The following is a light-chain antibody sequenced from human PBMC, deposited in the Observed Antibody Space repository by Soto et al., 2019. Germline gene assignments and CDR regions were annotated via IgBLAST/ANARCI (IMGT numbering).Light chain of an antibody. Sequence: DIQMTQSPPSLSASVGDRVTITCRASQSIRTYLNWYQQKPGRAPRLLIDSASNLQSGVPSRFSGGGSGTDFTLTISSLQPEDFAAYYCHQSYNTPITFGQGTRLDIK. CDR2: SAS. J-gene: IGKJ5*01. CDR3: HQSYNTPIT. CDR1: QSIRTY. V-gene: IGKV1-39*01.